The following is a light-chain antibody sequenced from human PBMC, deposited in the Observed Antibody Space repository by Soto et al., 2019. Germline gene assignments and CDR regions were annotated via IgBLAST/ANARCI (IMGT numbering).Light chain of an antibody. V-gene: IGLV2-8*01. Sequence: QSALTQPPSASGSPGQSVTISCTGASRDICSYNFVSWYQQHPDKAPKLLIYDVTQRPSGVPDRSAGSQSGNTASLTVSGLLAEDEADYYCTSYAGSNFPVVFGGGTKLTVL. CDR2: DVT. CDR1: SRDICSYNF. CDR3: TSYAGSNFPVV. J-gene: IGLJ2*01.